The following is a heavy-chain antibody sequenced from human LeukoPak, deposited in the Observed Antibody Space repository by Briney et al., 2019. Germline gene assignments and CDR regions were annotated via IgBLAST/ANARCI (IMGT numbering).Heavy chain of an antibody. D-gene: IGHD5-12*01. CDR2: IYYSGST. V-gene: IGHV4-59*01. CDR3: ARGGGYSGYVNYYYGMDV. Sequence: SETLSLTCTVSGGSISSYYWSWIRQPPGKGLEWIGYIYYSGSTNYNPSLKSRVTISVDTSKNRFSLKLSSVTAADTAVYYCARGGGYSGYVNYYYGMDVWGQGTTVTVSS. J-gene: IGHJ6*02. CDR1: GGSISSYY.